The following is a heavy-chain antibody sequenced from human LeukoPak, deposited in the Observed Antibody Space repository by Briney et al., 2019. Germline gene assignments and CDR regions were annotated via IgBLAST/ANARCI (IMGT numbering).Heavy chain of an antibody. J-gene: IGHJ4*02. CDR1: GFTFSSYA. CDR2: ISYDGSNK. Sequence: GGSLRLSCAASGFTFSSYAMHWVRQAPGKGLEWVAVISYDGSNKYYADSVKGRFTISRDNSKNTLYLQMNSLRAEDTAVYYCARARDSSSWYYFDYWGQGTLVTVSS. D-gene: IGHD6-13*01. V-gene: IGHV3-30*04. CDR3: ARARDSSSWYYFDY.